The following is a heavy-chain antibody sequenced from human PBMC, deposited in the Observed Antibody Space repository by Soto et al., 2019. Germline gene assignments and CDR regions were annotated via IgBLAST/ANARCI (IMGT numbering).Heavy chain of an antibody. CDR2: IIPIFRTA. CDR1: GGDFSNYA. V-gene: IGHV1-69*13. Sequence: ASVKVSCKASGGDFSNYAISWVRQAPGQGPECMGGIIPIFRTATYAQKFQGRVTITADDSTRTAYMELSGLTSEDTADYYCARVSLIPSAADYYFDMDVWGQGTTVTVSS. J-gene: IGHJ6*02. CDR3: ARVSLIPSAADYYFDMDV. D-gene: IGHD2-21*01.